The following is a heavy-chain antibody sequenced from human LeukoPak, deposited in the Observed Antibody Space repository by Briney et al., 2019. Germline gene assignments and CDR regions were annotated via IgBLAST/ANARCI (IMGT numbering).Heavy chain of an antibody. D-gene: IGHD3-22*01. V-gene: IGHV3-15*01. CDR1: GFTFSNAW. Sequence: PGGSLRLFCAASGFTFSNAWMSWVRQAPGKGLEWVGRIKSKTDGGTTDYAAPVKGRFTISRDDSKNTLYLQMNSLKTEDTAVYYCTTASDDSSGYDYWGQGTLVTVSS. CDR2: IKSKTDGGTT. CDR3: TTASDDSSGYDY. J-gene: IGHJ4*02.